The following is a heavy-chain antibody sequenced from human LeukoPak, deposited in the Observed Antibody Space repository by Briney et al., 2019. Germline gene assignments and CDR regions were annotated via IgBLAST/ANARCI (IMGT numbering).Heavy chain of an antibody. CDR3: AKDLRFLEWLLGPDYYGMDV. CDR1: GFTFSSYA. V-gene: IGHV3-23*01. Sequence: PGGSLRLSCAASGFTFSSYAMSWVRQAPGEGLEWVSAISGSGGSTYYADSVKGRFTISRDNSKNTLYLQMNSLRAEDTAVYYCAKDLRFLEWLLGPDYYGMDVWGQGTTVTVSS. J-gene: IGHJ6*02. D-gene: IGHD3-3*01. CDR2: ISGSGGST.